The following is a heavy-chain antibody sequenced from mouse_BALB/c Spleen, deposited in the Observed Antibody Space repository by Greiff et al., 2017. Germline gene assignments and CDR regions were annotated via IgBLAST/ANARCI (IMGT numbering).Heavy chain of an antibody. J-gene: IGHJ4*01. V-gene: IGHV5-9-3*01. CDR2: ISSGGSYT. Sequence: EVQVVESGGGLVKPGGSLKLSCAASGFTFSSYAMSWVRQTPEKRLEWVATISSGGSYTYYPDSVKGRFTISRDNAKNTLYLQMSSLRSEDTAMYYCARHTDYYPMDYWGQGTSVTVSS. CDR1: GFTFSSYA. CDR3: ARHTDYYPMDY.